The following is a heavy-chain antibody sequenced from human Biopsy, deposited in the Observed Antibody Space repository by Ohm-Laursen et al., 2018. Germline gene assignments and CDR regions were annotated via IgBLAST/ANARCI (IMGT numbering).Heavy chain of an antibody. V-gene: IGHV1-2*02. CDR3: ALQSVAQMKNFDY. CDR2: VSPKSGDT. D-gene: IGHD6-19*01. J-gene: IGHJ4*02. CDR1: GFSFTGYY. Sequence: ASVKVSCKASGFSFTGYYIHWVRQAPGQGLEWVGWVSPKSGDTNYAHKFQGNTTMTRDTSMSTAYMEMSRLRCDDTAVYYCALQSVAQMKNFDYWGQGTLVTVSS.